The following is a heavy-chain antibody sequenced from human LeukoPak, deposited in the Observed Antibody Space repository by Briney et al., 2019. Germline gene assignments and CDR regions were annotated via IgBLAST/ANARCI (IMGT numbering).Heavy chain of an antibody. V-gene: IGHV1-8*01. CDR3: ARGAPLRVVVPTARLDAFDI. D-gene: IGHD2-2*01. CDR1: GYTFTSYD. J-gene: IGHJ3*02. Sequence: GASVKVSCKASGYTFTSYDINWVRQATGQGLEWMGWMNPNSGNTGYAQKFQGRVTMTRNTSISTAYMELSSLRSEDTAVYYCARGAPLRVVVPTARLDAFDIWGRGTMVTVSS. CDR2: MNPNSGNT.